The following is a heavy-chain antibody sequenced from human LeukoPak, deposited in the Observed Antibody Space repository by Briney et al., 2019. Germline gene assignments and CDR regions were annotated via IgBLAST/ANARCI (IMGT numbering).Heavy chain of an antibody. V-gene: IGHV3-74*01. D-gene: IGHD3-16*01. CDR3: AREGGHYFDY. J-gene: IGHJ4*02. CDR2: INTDGRST. Sequence: GGSLRLSCAASGFTFSSYWMHWVRQAPGKGLVWVSRINTDGRSTSYADSVKGRFTISRDNAKNTLYLQMNSLRVEDTAVYYCAREGGHYFDYWGRGTLVTVSS. CDR1: GFTFSSYW.